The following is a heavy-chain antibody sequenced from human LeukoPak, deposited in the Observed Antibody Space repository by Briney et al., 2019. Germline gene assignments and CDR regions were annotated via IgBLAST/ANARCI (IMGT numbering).Heavy chain of an antibody. J-gene: IGHJ4*02. D-gene: IGHD4-23*01. CDR1: GFSFSHFG. V-gene: IGHV3-33*01. Sequence: PGGSLRLSCTASGFSFSHFGMHWVRQAPGKGPEWVTLIYYDETNRYYADSVKGRFTVSRDNSNNTVYLQMNSLRVEDTAVYYCARQTTVATDFWGQGTLVTVSS. CDR2: IYYDETNR. CDR3: ARQTTVATDF.